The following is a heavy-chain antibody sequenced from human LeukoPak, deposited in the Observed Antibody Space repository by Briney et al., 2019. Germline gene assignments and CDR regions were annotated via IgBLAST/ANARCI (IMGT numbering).Heavy chain of an antibody. CDR3: AKGGSWIQLWLADYFDY. CDR1: GFTFSSYA. CDR2: ISGSGGST. D-gene: IGHD5-18*01. J-gene: IGHJ4*02. V-gene: IGHV3-23*01. Sequence: GGSLRLSCAASGFTFSSYAMSRVRQAPGKGLEWVSAISGSGGSTYYADSVKGRFTISRDNSKNTLYLQMNSLRAEDTAVYYCAKGGSWIQLWLADYFDYWGQGTLVTVSS.